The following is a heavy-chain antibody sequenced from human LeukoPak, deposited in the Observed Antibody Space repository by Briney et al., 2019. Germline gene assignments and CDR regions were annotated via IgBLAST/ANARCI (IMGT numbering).Heavy chain of an antibody. Sequence: ASVKVSCKVSGYTLTEVSMHWVRQAPGKGLEWMGRFDPEDGETLSAQRFQGRLTMTEDTSADTAYMELSSLTSDDTALYYCATGTVSSSWLGIFDFWGQGTLVTVSS. CDR2: FDPEDGET. V-gene: IGHV1-24*01. CDR3: ATGTVSSSWLGIFDF. J-gene: IGHJ4*02. CDR1: GYTLTEVS. D-gene: IGHD6-13*01.